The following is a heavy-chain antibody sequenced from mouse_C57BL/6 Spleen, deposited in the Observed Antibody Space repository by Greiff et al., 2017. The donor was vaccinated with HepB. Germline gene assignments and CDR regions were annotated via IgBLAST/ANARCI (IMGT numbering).Heavy chain of an antibody. CDR1: GFSLSTSGMG. CDR2: IYWDDDK. Sequence: QVTLKVSGPGILQSSQTLSLTCSFSGFSLSTSGMGVSWIRQPSGKGLEWLAHIYWDDDKRYNPSLKSRLTISKDTSRNQVFLKITSVDTADTATYYCARMNRPMVQLRDWYFDVWGTGTTVTVSS. D-gene: IGHD3-2*02. J-gene: IGHJ1*03. CDR3: ARMNRPMVQLRDWYFDV. V-gene: IGHV8-12*01.